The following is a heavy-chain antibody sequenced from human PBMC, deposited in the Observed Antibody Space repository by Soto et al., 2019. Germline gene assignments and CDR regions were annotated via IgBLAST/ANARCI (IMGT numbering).Heavy chain of an antibody. Sequence: QITLKESGPTLVKPTQTLTLTCTFSGFSLSNSGVGVGWIRQPPGKALEWLAPIYWDDDKRYSPSLKSRLTITKDPSKHQLVLTMTNMDTVDTTTYYCAHYDQWRGQFGYWCQGTLVTVSS. CDR3: AHYDQWRGQFGY. V-gene: IGHV2-5*02. J-gene: IGHJ4*02. CDR1: GFSLSNSGVG. CDR2: IYWDDDK. D-gene: IGHD3-16*01.